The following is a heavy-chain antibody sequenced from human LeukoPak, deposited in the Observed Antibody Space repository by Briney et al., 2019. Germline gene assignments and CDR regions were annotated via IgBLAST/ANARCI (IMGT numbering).Heavy chain of an antibody. CDR1: GGTFSSYA. CDR2: IIPIFGTA. CDR3: ARSYSGSYYAESGVDY. J-gene: IGHJ4*02. V-gene: IGHV1-69*05. Sequence: GSSVKVSCKASGGTFSSYAISWVRQAPGQGLEWMGGIIPIFGTANYAQKFQGRVTMTRDTSTSTVYMELSSLRSEDTAVYYCARSYSGSYYAESGVDYWGQGTLVTVSS. D-gene: IGHD1-26*01.